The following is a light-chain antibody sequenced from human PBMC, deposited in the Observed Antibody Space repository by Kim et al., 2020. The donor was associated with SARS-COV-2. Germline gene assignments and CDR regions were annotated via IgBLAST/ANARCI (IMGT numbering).Light chain of an antibody. V-gene: IGKV1-5*01. J-gene: IGKJ1*01. Sequence: DIQMTQSPSTLSASVGDRVTITCRASQSVGNWLAWYQQKPGKAPKLLIYGASTLQSGGPSRFSGSGSGTEFTLTIRSLQPDDFATYYCQQYKTYRRTFGPGTKVDIK. CDR1: QSVGNW. CDR2: GAS. CDR3: QQYKTYRRT.